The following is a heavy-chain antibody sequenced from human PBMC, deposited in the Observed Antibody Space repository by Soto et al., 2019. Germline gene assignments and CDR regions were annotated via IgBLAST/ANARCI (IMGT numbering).Heavy chain of an antibody. Sequence: PSETLSLTCTVSSGSISTYYWSWIRQPPGKGLEWIGYIYYSGSTNYNPSLKSRVTISIDTSKNQFSLKLSSVTAADTAVYYCAREGIAVAGLFNWGQGTLVTVSS. CDR3: AREGIAVAGLFN. J-gene: IGHJ4*02. V-gene: IGHV4-59*01. CDR2: IYYSGST. CDR1: SGSISTYY. D-gene: IGHD6-19*01.